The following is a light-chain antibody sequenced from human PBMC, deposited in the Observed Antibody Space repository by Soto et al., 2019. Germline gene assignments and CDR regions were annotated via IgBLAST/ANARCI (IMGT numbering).Light chain of an antibody. V-gene: IGKV3-20*01. J-gene: IGKJ5*01. CDR3: LQYGSSPIT. CDR2: GAS. CDR1: QSVSSSY. Sequence: EIVLTQSPGTLSLSPGERATLSCRASQSVSSSYLAWYQQKPGQAPRLLIYGASSRATGIPDRFSGSGSGTDFSLIISRLETEDSAVYYCLQYGSSPITFGRGTRLEIK.